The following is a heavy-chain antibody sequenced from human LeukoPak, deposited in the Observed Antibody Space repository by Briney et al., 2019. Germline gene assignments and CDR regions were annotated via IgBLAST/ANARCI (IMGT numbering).Heavy chain of an antibody. D-gene: IGHD5-18*01. J-gene: IGHJ3*02. CDR3: AREPYTVMIKDAFDI. Sequence: SETLSLTCTVSGGSISSSSYYWGWIRQPPGKGLKWIGNIYYSGYTTYSPSLRSRVTISVDTSKNQFSLKLSSVTAADTAVYYCAREPYTVMIKDAFDIWGQGTMVTVSS. CDR1: GGSISSSSYY. CDR2: IYYSGYT. V-gene: IGHV4-61*05.